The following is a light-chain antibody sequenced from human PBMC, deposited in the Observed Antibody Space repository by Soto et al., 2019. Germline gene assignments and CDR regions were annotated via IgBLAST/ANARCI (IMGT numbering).Light chain of an antibody. V-gene: IGKV1-33*01. CDR3: QQYDDLPLT. CDR2: DAS. Sequence: DIPMTQSPSSLSASGRDRVTITCQASQNINNYLNWYQQRPGQAPRLLIYDASNLETGVPSRFSGSGFGTHFTFTITNLQPEDVATYYCQQYDDLPLTFGGGTGVEI. J-gene: IGKJ4*01. CDR1: QNINNY.